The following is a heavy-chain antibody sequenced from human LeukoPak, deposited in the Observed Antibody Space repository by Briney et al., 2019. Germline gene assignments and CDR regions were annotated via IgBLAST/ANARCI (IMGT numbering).Heavy chain of an antibody. V-gene: IGHV3-23*05. CDR2: KDWAATNT. Sequence: QSGVSLRLSCTASGFTFKNYWMGWVRQPPGRGLEWVSAKDWAATNTPYADSVKGRFTISRDNSKNTLYLQMNSLRAEDTAVYYCAKVSGSDYSSGWLLFQHWGQGTLVTVSS. D-gene: IGHD6-19*01. CDR3: AKVSGSDYSSGWLLFQH. J-gene: IGHJ1*01. CDR1: GFTFKNYW.